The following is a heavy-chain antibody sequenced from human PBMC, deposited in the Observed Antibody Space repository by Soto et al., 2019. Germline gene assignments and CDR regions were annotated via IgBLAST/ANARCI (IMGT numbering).Heavy chain of an antibody. Sequence: ASVKVSCKASGYSLSTYARNWVRQAPGQGLECMGWIHGDNGNTKYSQKFQGRVTITRDTSASTFTSYMELSSLRSEDTGVYYCAREPLRHQLPPELYKDVWGEGTTVTVSS. V-gene: IGHV1-3*01. CDR3: AREPLRHQLPPELYKDV. J-gene: IGHJ6*03. D-gene: IGHD2-2*01. CDR2: IHGDNGNT. CDR1: GYSLSTYA.